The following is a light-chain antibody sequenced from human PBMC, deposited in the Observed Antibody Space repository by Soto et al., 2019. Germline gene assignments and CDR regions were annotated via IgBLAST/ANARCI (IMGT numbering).Light chain of an antibody. V-gene: IGKV4-1*01. CDR3: QQYDTTRWT. CDR2: WAS. CDR1: QSVLYSSNNKNS. J-gene: IGKJ1*01. Sequence: DIVMTQSPDSLAVSLGERATINCKSSQSVLYSSNNKNSVAWYQQKPGQPPQLLIYWASTRESGVPDRFSGSESGTYFTLTISSLQAEDVAVYYCQQYDTTRWTFGQGTKVEIK.